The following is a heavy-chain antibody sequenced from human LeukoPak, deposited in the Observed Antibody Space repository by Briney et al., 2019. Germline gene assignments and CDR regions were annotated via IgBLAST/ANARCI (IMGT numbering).Heavy chain of an antibody. Sequence: GGSLRLSCAASGFTFSSYAMSWVRQAPGKGLEWVSVISGSGGSTSYADSVKGRFTISRDNSKNTLYLQMNSLRAEDTAVYYCTRGGGGFFPHYWGQGTLVTVSS. CDR1: GFTFSSYA. CDR2: ISGSGGST. V-gene: IGHV3-23*01. CDR3: TRGGGGFFPHY. J-gene: IGHJ4*02. D-gene: IGHD2-21*01.